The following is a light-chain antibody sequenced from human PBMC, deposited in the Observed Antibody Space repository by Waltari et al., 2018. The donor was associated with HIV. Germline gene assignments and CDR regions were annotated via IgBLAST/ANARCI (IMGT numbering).Light chain of an antibody. CDR1: DSVKNT. CDR3: QQYNRWPPYS. Sequence: IVMTQSPASLSVSPGHTVSLSCRASDSVKNTLAWYQQRPGQAPRLLIYGASTRATGVAARFSGSGSGTEFTLTISSLQSEDFAVYYCQQYNRWPPYSFGQGTKLEIK. CDR2: GAS. J-gene: IGKJ2*03. V-gene: IGKV3-15*01.